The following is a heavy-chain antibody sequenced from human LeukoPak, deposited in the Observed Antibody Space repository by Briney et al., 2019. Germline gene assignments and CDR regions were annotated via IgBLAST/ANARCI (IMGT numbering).Heavy chain of an antibody. D-gene: IGHD4-23*01. V-gene: IGHV3-30*14. CDR2: ISYDGNKK. J-gene: IGHJ4*02. Sequence: PGGSLRLSCAASGFTFNNYSMHWVRQAPGKGLEWMTVISYDGNKKYYADSVKGRFTISRENSENTVYLQMNSLTVEDTAVYYCARQRISGNYRYPFGYWGQGTLVTVSS. CDR3: ARQRISGNYRYPFGY. CDR1: GFTFNNYS.